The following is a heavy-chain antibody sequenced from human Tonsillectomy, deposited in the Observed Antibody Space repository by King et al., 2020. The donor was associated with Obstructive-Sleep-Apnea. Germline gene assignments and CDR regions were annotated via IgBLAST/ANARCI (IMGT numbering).Heavy chain of an antibody. V-gene: IGHV4-39*07. J-gene: IGHJ5*02. CDR3: ARPLQGRWFDP. CDR1: GGSISSSSYY. CDR2: IYYRGST. Sequence: QLQESGPGLVKPSETLSLTCTVSGGSISSSSYYWGWIRQPPGKGLEWIGSIYYRGSTYYNPSLKSRVTISVDTSKNQFSLKLSSVTAADTAVYYCARPLQGRWFDPWGQGTLVTVSS.